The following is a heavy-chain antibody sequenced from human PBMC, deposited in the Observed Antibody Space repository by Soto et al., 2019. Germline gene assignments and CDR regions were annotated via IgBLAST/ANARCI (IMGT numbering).Heavy chain of an antibody. J-gene: IGHJ4*01. CDR2: ISYDGSNK. Sequence: QVQLVESGGGVVQPGRSLRLSCAASGFTFSSYGMHWVRQAPGKGLEWVAVISYDGSNKYYADSVKGRFTISRDNSKNTMYLHMNSLRAEDTAVYYCPIGLPVDTAMGYWGHGTLVTVSS. CDR3: PIGLPVDTAMGY. V-gene: IGHV3-30*03. CDR1: GFTFSSYG. D-gene: IGHD5-18*01.